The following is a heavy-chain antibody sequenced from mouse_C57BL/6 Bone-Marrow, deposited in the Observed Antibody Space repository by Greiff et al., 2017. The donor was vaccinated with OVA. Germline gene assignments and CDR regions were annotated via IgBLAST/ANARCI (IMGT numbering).Heavy chain of an antibody. CDR1: EYEFPSHD. D-gene: IGHD3-2*02. CDR2: INSDGGST. CDR3: ARQGWASFAY. Sequence: EVKLVESGGGLVQPGESLKLSCESNEYEFPSHDMSWVRKTPEKRLELVAAINSDGGSTYYPDTMERRFIITIDNTKKTLYLQMSSLSSEDTALYYCARQGWASFAYWGQGTLVTVSA. J-gene: IGHJ3*01. V-gene: IGHV5-2*01.